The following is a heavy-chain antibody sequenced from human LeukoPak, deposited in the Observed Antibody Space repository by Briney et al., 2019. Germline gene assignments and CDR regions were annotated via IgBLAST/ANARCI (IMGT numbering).Heavy chain of an antibody. D-gene: IGHD6-13*01. CDR1: GFTFSSYA. V-gene: IGHV3-23*01. CDR3: AKAIESGYSSSWWFFQH. CDR2: ISGSGGST. J-gene: IGHJ1*01. Sequence: GGSLRLSCAVSGFTFSSYAMSWVRQAPGKGLEWVSAISGSGGSTYYADFVKGRFTISRDNSKNTLYLQMNSQRAEDTAVYYCAKAIESGYSSSWWFFQHWGQGTLVTVSS.